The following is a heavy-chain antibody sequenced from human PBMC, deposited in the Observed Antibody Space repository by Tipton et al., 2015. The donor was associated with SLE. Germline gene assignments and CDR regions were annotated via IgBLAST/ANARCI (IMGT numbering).Heavy chain of an antibody. V-gene: IGHV4-59*08. CDR2: IYYSGST. D-gene: IGHD6-13*01. J-gene: IGHJ4*02. Sequence: TLSLTCTVSGDSMTGFYWSWIRQPPGKGLEWIGYIYYSGSTNYNPSLKSRVTISVDTSKNQFSLKLSSVTAADTAVYYCARGLGIAAAGALGYWGQGTLVTVSS. CDR3: ARGLGIAAAGALGY. CDR1: GDSMTGFY.